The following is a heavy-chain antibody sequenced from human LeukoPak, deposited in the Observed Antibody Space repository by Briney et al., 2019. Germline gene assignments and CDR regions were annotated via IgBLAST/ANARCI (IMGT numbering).Heavy chain of an antibody. Sequence: SETLSLTCTVSGGSISSSSYYWGWIRQPPGKGLEWIGSIYYSGSTYYNPSLKSRVTISVDTSKNQFSLKLSSVTAADTAVYYCASLMTTVTNTLSDAFDIWGQGTMVTVSS. V-gene: IGHV4-39*07. CDR2: IYYSGST. J-gene: IGHJ3*02. CDR1: GGSISSSSYY. D-gene: IGHD4-17*01. CDR3: ASLMTTVTNTLSDAFDI.